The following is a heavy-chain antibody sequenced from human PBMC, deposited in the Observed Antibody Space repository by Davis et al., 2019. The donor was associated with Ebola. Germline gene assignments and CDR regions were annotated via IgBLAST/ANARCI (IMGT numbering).Heavy chain of an antibody. J-gene: IGHJ6*02. CDR2: IYHTGNT. V-gene: IGHV4-39*07. CDR3: ARAYFEGGFYYDYNMDV. Sequence: SETLSLTCTVPGGSISNGDYSWSWVRQPPERGLEWIGTIYHTGNTFYIPSLKSRVSMSVDTAKNQFSLEVISVTAADSAVYYGARAYFEGGFYYDYNMDVWGQGTTVTVSS. D-gene: IGHD5-12*01. CDR1: GGSISNGDYS.